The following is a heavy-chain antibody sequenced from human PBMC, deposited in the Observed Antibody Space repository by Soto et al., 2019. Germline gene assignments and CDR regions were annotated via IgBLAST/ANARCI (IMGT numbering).Heavy chain of an antibody. CDR1: GYTFTRDN. Sequence: ASVKVSCKAAGYTFTRDNIHWVRQAHGKGLEWMGVIHPSDSRTTFAQKFQGRVTMTRETSTNTVHMELSSLRSEDMAVYYCAREGGFSSREFDSWGQGTQVTVSS. CDR3: AREGGFSSREFDS. CDR2: IHPSDSRT. J-gene: IGHJ4*02. V-gene: IGHV1-46*01. D-gene: IGHD5-18*01.